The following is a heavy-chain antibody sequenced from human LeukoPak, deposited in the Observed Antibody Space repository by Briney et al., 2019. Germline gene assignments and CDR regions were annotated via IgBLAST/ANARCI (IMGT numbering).Heavy chain of an antibody. V-gene: IGHV3-23*01. J-gene: IGHJ4*02. CDR1: GFTFSSYA. CDR2: ISGSGGST. D-gene: IGHD5-18*01. Sequence: GGSLRLSCAASGFTFSSYAMSWVRQAPGKGLEWVSAISGSGGSTYYADSVKGRFTISRDNSKNTLYLQMNSLRAEDTAVYYCAKDSRVTAMVALYFDYWGQGTLVTVSS. CDR3: AKDSRVTAMVALYFDY.